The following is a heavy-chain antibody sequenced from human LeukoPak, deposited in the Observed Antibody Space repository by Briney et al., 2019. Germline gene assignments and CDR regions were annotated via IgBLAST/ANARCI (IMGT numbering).Heavy chain of an antibody. Sequence: GGSLRLSCAASGFTFSSYSMNWVRQAPGKGLEWVSSISSSSSYIYYADSVKGRFTISRDNAKNSLYLQMNSLRAEDTAVYYCAKTDSGYYRCFDYWGQGTLVTVSS. V-gene: IGHV3-21*04. CDR2: ISSSSSYI. CDR3: AKTDSGYYRCFDY. J-gene: IGHJ4*02. D-gene: IGHD3-22*01. CDR1: GFTFSSYS.